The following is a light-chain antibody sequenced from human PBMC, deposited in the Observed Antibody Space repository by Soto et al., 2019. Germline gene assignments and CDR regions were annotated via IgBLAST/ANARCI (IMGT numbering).Light chain of an antibody. CDR3: LQDYNYPRT. V-gene: IGKV1-6*01. J-gene: IGKJ1*01. CDR1: QGIRSD. Sequence: AIQMTQSPSSLSASVGDRVIITCRASQGIRSDLGWYQQKPGKAPKLLIYAASSLQSGVPSRFSGSGSGTDFTLTISTLQPEDFATYYCLQDYNYPRTFGQGTKVDIK. CDR2: AAS.